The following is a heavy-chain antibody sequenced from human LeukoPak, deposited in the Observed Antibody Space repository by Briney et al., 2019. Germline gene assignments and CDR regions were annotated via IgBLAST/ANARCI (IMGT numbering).Heavy chain of an antibody. V-gene: IGHV3-23*01. D-gene: IGHD3-10*01. J-gene: IGHJ4*02. CDR1: GFTFSNYA. Sequence: GGSLRLSCAASGFTFSNYAMSWVRQAPGRGLEWVSVISDGGVTYYADSVKGRFTISRDDSNDTLYLQMNSLRPEDTAVYYCGGSGSYYTPSYYWGQGTLVTVSS. CDR2: ISDGGVT. CDR3: GGSGSYYTPSYY.